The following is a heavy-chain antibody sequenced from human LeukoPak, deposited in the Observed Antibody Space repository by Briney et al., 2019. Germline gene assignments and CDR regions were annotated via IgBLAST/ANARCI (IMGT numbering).Heavy chain of an antibody. J-gene: IGHJ5*02. CDR3: AREVIAAAGSGWFDP. CDR1: GFTFSSYA. CDR2: ISYDGSNK. V-gene: IGHV3-30-3*01. D-gene: IGHD6-13*01. Sequence: PGGSLRLSCAASGFTFSSYAMYWVRQAPGKGLEWVAVISYDGSNKYYADSVKGRFTISRDNSKNTLYLQMNSLRAEDTAVYYCAREVIAAAGSGWFDPWGQGTLVTVSS.